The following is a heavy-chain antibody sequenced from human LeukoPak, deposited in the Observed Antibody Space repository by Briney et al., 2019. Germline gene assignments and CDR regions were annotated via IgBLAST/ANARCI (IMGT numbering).Heavy chain of an antibody. CDR2: INHSGST. D-gene: IGHD5-12*01. CDR1: GGSFSGYY. Sequence: PSETLSLTCAVYGGSFSGYYWSWIRQPPGKGLEWIGEINHSGSTNYNPSLKSRVTISVDTSKNQFSLKLSSVTAADTAVYYCARHPAVGWLRLRGDAFDIWGQGTMVTVSS. V-gene: IGHV4-34*01. J-gene: IGHJ3*02. CDR3: ARHPAVGWLRLRGDAFDI.